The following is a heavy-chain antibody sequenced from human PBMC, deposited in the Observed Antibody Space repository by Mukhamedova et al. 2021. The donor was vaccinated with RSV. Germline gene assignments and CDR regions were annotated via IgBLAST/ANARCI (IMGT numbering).Heavy chain of an antibody. CDR3: ARTYHDKKLDL. J-gene: IGHJ4*02. V-gene: IGHV3-72*01. Sequence: IGTGYSTEYAASVKGRFTISRDGSKDSLCLQMNRLKAEDTGVYYCARTYHDKKLDLWGQGTLVTVSS. D-gene: IGHD3-16*01. CDR2: IGTGYST.